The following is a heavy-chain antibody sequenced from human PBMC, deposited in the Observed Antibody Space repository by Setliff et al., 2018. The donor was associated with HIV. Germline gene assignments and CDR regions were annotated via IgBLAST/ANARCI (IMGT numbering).Heavy chain of an antibody. CDR1: GYAFISYA. CDR2: INGGTGNT. Sequence: ASVKVSCKAAGYAFISYAIHWVRQAPGQRLEWMGWINGGTGNTKYSQKFQGRVTITRDTSANVVYMELSSLRSEDTAVYYCARALHYSNYVYFDDWGQGTLVTVSS. J-gene: IGHJ4*02. CDR3: ARALHYSNYVYFDD. V-gene: IGHV1-3*01. D-gene: IGHD4-4*01.